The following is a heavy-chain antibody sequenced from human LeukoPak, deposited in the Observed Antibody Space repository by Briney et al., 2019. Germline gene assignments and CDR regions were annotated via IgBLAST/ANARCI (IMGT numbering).Heavy chain of an antibody. J-gene: IGHJ3*02. V-gene: IGHV3-23*01. CDR3: ARDLDI. CDR1: GFTFNTYA. Sequence: GGSLRLSCAASGFTFNTYAMSWVRQAPGKGLEGVSALSDSGGSTSYADSVRGRFTISRDNAKNSLYLQMNSLRDEDTALYYCARDLDIWGQGTMVTVSS. CDR2: LSDSGGST.